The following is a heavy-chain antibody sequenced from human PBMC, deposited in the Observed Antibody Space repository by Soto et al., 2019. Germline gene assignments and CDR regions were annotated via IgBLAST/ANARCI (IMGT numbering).Heavy chain of an antibody. J-gene: IGHJ4*02. CDR1: GFTFSSYG. V-gene: IGHV3-33*01. D-gene: IGHD2-21*01. CDR2: IWYDGSNK. CDR3: ARDKRIPFYYFDY. Sequence: SGGSLRLSCAASGFTFSSYGMHWVRQAPGKGLEWVAVIWYDGSNKYYADSVKGRFTISRDNSKNTLYLQMNSLRAEDTAVYYCARDKRIPFYYFDYWGQGTLVTVSS.